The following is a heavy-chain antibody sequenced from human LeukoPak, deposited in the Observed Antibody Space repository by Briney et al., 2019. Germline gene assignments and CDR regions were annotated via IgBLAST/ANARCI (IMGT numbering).Heavy chain of an antibody. CDR1: GFTFTTYV. V-gene: IGHV3-30*04. Sequence: GRSLRLSCAASGFTFTTYVIHWVRQAPGKGLEWVAVISQTGRIETYADPVQGRFTVSRDNSNNMAYLQMNSLKTEDTAVYYCARDRAVALPTYYYYMDVWGKGTTVTVSS. J-gene: IGHJ6*03. D-gene: IGHD2-15*01. CDR3: ARDRAVALPTYYYYMDV. CDR2: ISQTGRIE.